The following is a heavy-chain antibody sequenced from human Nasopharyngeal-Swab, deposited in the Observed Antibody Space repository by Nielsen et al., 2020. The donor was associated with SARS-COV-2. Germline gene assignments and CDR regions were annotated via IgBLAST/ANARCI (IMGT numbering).Heavy chain of an antibody. CDR2: TYIGEYT. D-gene: IGHD3-10*01. CDR1: GFLLENNY. Sequence: LSLTCATSGFLLENNYVGWVRQAPGKGLEWVSVTYIGEYTKFADSVKGRFTISRDNARNSLYLQMDSLRAEDTALYYCARDLPRYGSGSYCDLWGQGTLVTVSS. V-gene: IGHV3-66*01. J-gene: IGHJ5*02. CDR3: ARDLPRYGSGSYCDL.